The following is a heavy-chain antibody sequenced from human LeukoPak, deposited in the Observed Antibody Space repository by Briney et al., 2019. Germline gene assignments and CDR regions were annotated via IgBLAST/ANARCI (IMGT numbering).Heavy chain of an antibody. CDR1: GFTFSSYA. V-gene: IGHV3-23*01. J-gene: IGHJ4*02. CDR3: TRNAQHWYPGVIVLEDF. D-gene: IGHD3-16*02. Sequence: QPGGSLRLSCAASGFTFSSYAMSWVRQAPGKGLEWVSAISGSGGSTYYADSVKGRFTISRDNAKNSMFLQMNSLRAEDTAVYYCTRNAQHWYPGVIVLEDFWGQGTLVTVSS. CDR2: ISGSGGST.